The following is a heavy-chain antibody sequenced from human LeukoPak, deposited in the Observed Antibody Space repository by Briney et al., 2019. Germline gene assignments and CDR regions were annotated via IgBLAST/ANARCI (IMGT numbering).Heavy chain of an antibody. CDR2: IYYSGTT. CDR3: ARDYVDNWFDP. J-gene: IGHJ5*02. CDR1: GGSISSSSYY. D-gene: IGHD2-15*01. V-gene: IGHV4-39*07. Sequence: SETLSLTCTVSGGSISSSSYYWGWIRQPPGKGLEWIGSIYYSGTTYYNPSLKSRVTISVDTSKNQFSLKLSSVTAADTAVYYCARDYVDNWFDPWGQGTLVTVSS.